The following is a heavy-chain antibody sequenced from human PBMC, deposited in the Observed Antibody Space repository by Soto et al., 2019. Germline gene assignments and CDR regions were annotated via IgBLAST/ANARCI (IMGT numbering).Heavy chain of an antibody. CDR3: AKVSSSWYAGFFDL. D-gene: IGHD6-13*01. V-gene: IGHV3-23*01. CDR1: GFSFSSHA. J-gene: IGHJ4*02. Sequence: GGSLRLSCAASGFSFSSHAMTWVRQAPGKGLEWVSGLSDSGGSIYYADSVKGRFTISRDNSMNTLYLQMKTLRAEDTAVYYCAKVSSSWYAGFFDLWGQGTLVTVPQ. CDR2: LSDSGGSI.